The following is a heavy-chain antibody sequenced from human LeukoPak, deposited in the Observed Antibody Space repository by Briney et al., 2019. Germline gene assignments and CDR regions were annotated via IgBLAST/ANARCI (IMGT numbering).Heavy chain of an antibody. V-gene: IGHV3-21*01. Sequence: GGSLRLSCAVSGFSLTALGMNWVRQAPGKGLEWVSSISSGSSSIYYADSVKGRFTISRDNAKNSLYLQMNSLRAEDTAVYYCARVTNYYYYMDVWGKGSSVTVSS. CDR2: ISSGSSSI. CDR1: GFSLTALG. D-gene: IGHD4-11*01. J-gene: IGHJ6*03. CDR3: ARVTNYYYYMDV.